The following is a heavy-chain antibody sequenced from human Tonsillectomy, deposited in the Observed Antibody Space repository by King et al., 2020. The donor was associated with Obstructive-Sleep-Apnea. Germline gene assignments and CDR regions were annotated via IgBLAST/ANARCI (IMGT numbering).Heavy chain of an antibody. CDR1: GGSISSYY. CDR3: ARVTCSSASCPRKDAFDI. J-gene: IGHJ3*02. V-gene: IGHV4-4*07. CDR2: IHTSGST. Sequence: VQLQESGPGLVKPSETLSLTCTVSGGSISSYYWNWIRQAAGKGLEWIGRIHTSGSTSFNPSLKSRVTMSLDTSKNQFSLNVTSVTAADTAMYFCARVTCSSASCPRKDAFDIWGQGTMVTVSS. D-gene: IGHD2-2*01.